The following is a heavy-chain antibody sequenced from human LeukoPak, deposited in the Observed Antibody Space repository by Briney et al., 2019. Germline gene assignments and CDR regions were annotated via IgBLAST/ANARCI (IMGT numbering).Heavy chain of an antibody. D-gene: IGHD6-13*01. CDR2: ISYDGDNK. J-gene: IGHJ4*02. Sequence: GGSLRLSCAASGFTFRTNAMHWVRQAPGKGLEWVAVISYDGDNKYHADSVRGRFTIYRDNSKNTLYLQMNSLRAEDTAEYCCAKDWDLGAAAYYFDIWGQGTLVTVSS. CDR1: GFTFRTNA. CDR3: AKDWDLGAAAYYFDI. V-gene: IGHV3-30*18.